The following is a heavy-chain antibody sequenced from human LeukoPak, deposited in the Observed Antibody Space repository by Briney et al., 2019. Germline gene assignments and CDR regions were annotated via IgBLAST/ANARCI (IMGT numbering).Heavy chain of an antibody. CDR2: ISINGGST. CDR1: GFTFSSYA. Sequence: GGSLRLSCSASGFTFSSYAMHWVRQTPGKGLEYVSVISINGGSTYYTDSVKGRFTISRDNAKNTLYLQMSSLRAEDTAVYYCVRRSPRDCSTTSCYSSSWYFDYWGQGTLVTVSS. CDR3: VRRSPRDCSTTSCYSSSWYFDY. J-gene: IGHJ4*02. V-gene: IGHV3-64D*06. D-gene: IGHD2-2*02.